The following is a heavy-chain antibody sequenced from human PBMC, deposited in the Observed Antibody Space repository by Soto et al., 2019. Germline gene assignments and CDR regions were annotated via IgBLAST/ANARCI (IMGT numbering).Heavy chain of an antibody. V-gene: IGHV3-30-3*01. CDR2: ISYDGSNK. CDR3: ARDPTVPPALGFDY. CDR1: GFTFSSYA. J-gene: IGHJ4*02. D-gene: IGHD4-17*01. Sequence: QVQLVESGGGVVQPGRSLRLSCAASGFTFSSYAMHWVRQAPGKGLEWVAVISYDGSNKYYADFVQGRFTISRDNSKNTLYLQMNSLRVEDTAVYYCARDPTVPPALGFDYWGQGTLVTVSS.